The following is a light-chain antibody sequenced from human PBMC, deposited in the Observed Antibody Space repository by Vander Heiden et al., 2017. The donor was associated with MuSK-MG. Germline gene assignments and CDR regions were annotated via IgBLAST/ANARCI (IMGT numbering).Light chain of an antibody. CDR1: TLGDNY. CDR2: QYS. J-gene: IGLJ2*01. CDR3: QAWDSSLVV. V-gene: IGLV3-1*01. Sequence: SYELTQPPSVSVSTGPTASITCSGVTLGDNYACWYHQKPGPSPVLVIYQYSKRPSGIPERFSGSNSGNTSTLTISGTQAMDEADYYCQAWDSSLVVFGGGTKLTVL.